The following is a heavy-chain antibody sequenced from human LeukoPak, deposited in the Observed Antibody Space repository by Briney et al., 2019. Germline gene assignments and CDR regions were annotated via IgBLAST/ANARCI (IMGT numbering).Heavy chain of an antibody. CDR3: ARGSNSGYDYSFDSFDY. CDR2: INHSGST. Sequence: PSETLSLTCAVYGGSFSGYYWSWIRQPPGKGLEWIGEINHSGSTNYNPSLKSRVTISVDTSKNQFSLKLSSVTAADTAIYYCARGSNSGYDYSFDSFDYWGQGTLVTVSS. J-gene: IGHJ4*02. V-gene: IGHV4-34*01. D-gene: IGHD5-12*01. CDR1: GGSFSGYY.